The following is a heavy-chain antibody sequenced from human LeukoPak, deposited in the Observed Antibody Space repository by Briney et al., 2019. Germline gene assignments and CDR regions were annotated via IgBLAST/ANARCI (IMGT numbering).Heavy chain of an antibody. CDR1: GDSISSSNYY. Sequence: PSETLSLTCTVTGDSISSSNYYWGWIRQPPGKGLEWIGSMYYSGNTYYNPSLKSRVIISMDTSKNQFSLKLSSVTAADTAVYYCARQKYWGQLTWIQLWFDYWGQGTLVTVSS. D-gene: IGHD5-18*01. V-gene: IGHV4-39*01. CDR3: ARQKYWGQLTWIQLWFDY. CDR2: MYYSGNT. J-gene: IGHJ4*02.